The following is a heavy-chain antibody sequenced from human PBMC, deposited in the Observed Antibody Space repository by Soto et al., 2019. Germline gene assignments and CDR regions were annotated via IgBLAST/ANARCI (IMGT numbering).Heavy chain of an antibody. CDR2: IVVGSGNT. V-gene: IGHV1-58*01. D-gene: IGHD3-3*01. CDR1: GFTFTSSA. CDR3: AAESPTNDFWSGTYDYYGMDV. J-gene: IGHJ6*02. Sequence: QMQLVQSGPEVKKPGTSVKVSCKASGFTFTSSAVQWVRQARGQRLEWIGWIVVGSGNTNYAQKFQERVTITRDMSTSTAYMELSSLRSEHTAVYYCAAESPTNDFWSGTYDYYGMDVWGQGTTVTVSS.